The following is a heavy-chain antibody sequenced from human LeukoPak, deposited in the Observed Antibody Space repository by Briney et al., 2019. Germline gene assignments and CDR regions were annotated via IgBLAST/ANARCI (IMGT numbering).Heavy chain of an antibody. D-gene: IGHD6-19*01. CDR2: IYSGGNT. Sequence: GGSLRLSCAASGFTVSNNYMSWVRQRPGKGLEWVSVIYSGGNTYYADSVRGRFTISRHNSQNTLYLQMNSLRVDDTALYFCARAGFYSGWYVVDFWGHGTLVTVSS. J-gene: IGHJ4*01. V-gene: IGHV3-53*03. CDR1: GFTVSNNY. CDR3: ARAGFYSGWYVVDF.